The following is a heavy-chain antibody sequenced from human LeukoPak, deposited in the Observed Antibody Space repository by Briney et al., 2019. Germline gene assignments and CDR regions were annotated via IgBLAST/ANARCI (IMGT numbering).Heavy chain of an antibody. J-gene: IGHJ4*02. CDR3: ARLLVTEYKSGWYGHNFDH. CDR2: LSVYNGHT. Sequence: ASVTVSCKASGYSFNSYGIGWVRQAPGQGLEWMGWLSVYNGHTSYAQKFQGVFTMTTDTSTDTAYTELRSLRSDDTAVYYCARLLVTEYKSGWYGHNFDHWGQGTQVTVSS. V-gene: IGHV1-18*01. D-gene: IGHD6-13*01. CDR1: GYSFNSYG.